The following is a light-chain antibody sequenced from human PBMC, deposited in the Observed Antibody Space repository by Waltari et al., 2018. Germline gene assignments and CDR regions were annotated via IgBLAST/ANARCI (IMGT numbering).Light chain of an antibody. J-gene: IGKJ4*01. CDR3: QHRFNWPLT. CDR1: QSVTTY. V-gene: IGKV3-11*01. Sequence: EIVLTQSPATLSLSPGDGATLSCRPSQSVTTYLAWYQETPGQAPRLLIYDASNRATGIPARFSGSGSGTDFTLTISGLEPEDSAVYYCQHRFNWPLTFGGGTKVEIK. CDR2: DAS.